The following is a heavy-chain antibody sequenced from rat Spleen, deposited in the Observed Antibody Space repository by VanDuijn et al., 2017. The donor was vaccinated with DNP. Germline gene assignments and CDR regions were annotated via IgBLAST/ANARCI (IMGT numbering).Heavy chain of an antibody. CDR2: ISYDGSRT. CDR1: GFTFSDYA. J-gene: IGHJ3*01. D-gene: IGHD1-1*01. Sequence: EVQLVESGGGLVQPGRSLKLSCAASGFTFSDYAMAWVRQAPKKGLEWVATISYDGSRTYYRDSVKGRFTISRDTAKTTLYLQMDSLGSEDTATYYCTRRDSSLLLHGFFDYWGQGTLVTVSS. CDR3: TRRDSSLLLHGFFDY. V-gene: IGHV5-17*01.